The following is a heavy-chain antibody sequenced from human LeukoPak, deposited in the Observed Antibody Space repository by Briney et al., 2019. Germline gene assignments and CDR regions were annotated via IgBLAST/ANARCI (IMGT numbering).Heavy chain of an antibody. CDR1: GFTFSSYA. CDR2: ISGSGGST. Sequence: AGGSLRLSCAASGFTFSSYAMSWVSQAPGKGLEWVSAISGSGGSTYYADSVKGRFTISRDNSKNTLYLQMNSLRAEDTAVYYCAKKGYDSSGYYDYWGQGTLVTVSS. D-gene: IGHD3-22*01. V-gene: IGHV3-23*01. J-gene: IGHJ4*02. CDR3: AKKGYDSSGYYDY.